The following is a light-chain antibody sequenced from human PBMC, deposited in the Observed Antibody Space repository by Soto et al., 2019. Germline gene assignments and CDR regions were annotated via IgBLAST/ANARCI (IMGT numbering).Light chain of an antibody. CDR2: DAS. CDR1: QSISSW. CDR3: QNQET. J-gene: IGKJ1*01. V-gene: IGKV1-5*01. Sequence: DIQMTQSPSTLSASVGDRVTITCRASQSISSWLAWYQQKPGKAPNLLIYDASSLQSGVPSRFSGSGSGTEFTLTISSLQPHDFATYFCQNQETLGQGTKVDIK.